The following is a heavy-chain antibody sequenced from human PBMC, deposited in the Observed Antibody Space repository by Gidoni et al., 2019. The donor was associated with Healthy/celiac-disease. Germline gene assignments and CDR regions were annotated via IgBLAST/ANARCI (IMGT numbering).Heavy chain of an antibody. Sequence: QVQLVESGGGLVQPGGSLRLSCAASGLTFSSYGMHWVRQAPGKGLEWVAFIRYDGSNKYYADSVKGRFTISRDNSKNTLYLQMNSLRAEDTAVYYCAKERGSNWYFDLWGRGTLVTVSS. V-gene: IGHV3-30*02. D-gene: IGHD3-16*01. CDR3: AKERGSNWYFDL. CDR2: IRYDGSNK. J-gene: IGHJ2*01. CDR1: GLTFSSYG.